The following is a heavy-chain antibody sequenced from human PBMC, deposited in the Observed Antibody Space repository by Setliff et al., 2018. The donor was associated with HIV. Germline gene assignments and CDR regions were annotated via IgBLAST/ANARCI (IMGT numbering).Heavy chain of an antibody. CDR2: ISSSSSYT. J-gene: IGHJ4*02. D-gene: IGHD2-8*02. Sequence: PGGSLRLSCAASGFTFSSYPMSWIRQAPGKGLEWVSYISSSSSYTNYADSVKGRFTISRDNAKNSLYLQMISLRADDTAVYYCAKSLLVAGNDYWGQGTLVTVSS. CDR1: GFTFSSYP. CDR3: AKSLLVAGNDY. V-gene: IGHV3-11*03.